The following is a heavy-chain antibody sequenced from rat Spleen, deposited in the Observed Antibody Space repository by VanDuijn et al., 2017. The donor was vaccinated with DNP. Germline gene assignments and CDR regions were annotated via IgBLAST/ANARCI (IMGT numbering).Heavy chain of an antibody. J-gene: IGHJ2*01. CDR1: GFTFSAYY. V-gene: IGHV5-25*01. CDR2: IGSPAYAP. CDR3: ARGPPYYYDGYFPDY. D-gene: IGHD1-12*03. Sequence: EVQLVESGGGLVQPGRSLKLSCAAAGFTFSAYYMAWVRQAPAKGLEWVAYIGSPAYAPYYTDSVKGRFAISRDNAKSTLYLQMNSLRSEDTATYYCARGPPYYYDGYFPDYWGQGVMVTVSS.